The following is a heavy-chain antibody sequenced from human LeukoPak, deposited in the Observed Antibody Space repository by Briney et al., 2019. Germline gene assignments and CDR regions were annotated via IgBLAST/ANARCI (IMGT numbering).Heavy chain of an antibody. J-gene: IGHJ4*02. D-gene: IGHD6-19*01. CDR1: GYTFTSYY. Sequence: ASVKVSCKATGYTFTSYYMVWVRQAPGQGLEWMGIFNPLGGYTTYAQKLQGRVTMTRDMSTSTVYMELSSLRSEDTAVYYCARAMSVAAHQGFYFDYWGQGTLVTVSS. CDR2: FNPLGGYT. CDR3: ARAMSVAAHQGFYFDY. V-gene: IGHV1-46*01.